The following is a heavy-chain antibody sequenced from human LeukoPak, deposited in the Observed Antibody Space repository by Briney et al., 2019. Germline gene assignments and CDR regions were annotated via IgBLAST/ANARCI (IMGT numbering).Heavy chain of an antibody. CDR3: ARGENILTGYTFDY. CDR1: GYSISSGYY. CDR2: IYYSGST. D-gene: IGHD3-9*01. J-gene: IGHJ4*02. V-gene: IGHV4-30-4*08. Sequence: SETLSLTCAVSGYSISSGYYWSWIRQPPGKGLEWIGYIYYSGSTYYNPSLKSRVTISVDTSKNQFSLKLSSVTAADTAVYYCARGENILTGYTFDYWGQGTLVTVSS.